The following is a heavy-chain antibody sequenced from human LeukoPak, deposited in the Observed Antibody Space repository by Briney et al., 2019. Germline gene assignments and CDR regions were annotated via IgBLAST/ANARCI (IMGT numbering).Heavy chain of an antibody. V-gene: IGHV4-59*08. CDR3: ARRYGSGSYYHYFYMDV. CDR2: IYYSGST. Sequence: SETLSLTCTVSGGSISSHYWSWIRQPPGKGLEWIGYIYYSGSTNYNPSLKSRVTISVDTSKNQFSLKLSSVTAADTAVYYCARRYGSGSYYHYFYMDVWGKGTTVTVSS. CDR1: GGSISSHY. D-gene: IGHD3-10*01. J-gene: IGHJ6*03.